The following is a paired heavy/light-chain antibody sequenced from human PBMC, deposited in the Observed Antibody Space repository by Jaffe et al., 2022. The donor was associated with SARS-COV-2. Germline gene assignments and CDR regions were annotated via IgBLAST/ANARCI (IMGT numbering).Light chain of an antibody. J-gene: IGLJ3*02. Sequence: QSALTQPPSASGSPGQSVTISCTGTSSDVGGYNYVSWYQQYPGKAPKLMIYEVSERPSGVPDRFSGSKSGNTASLTVSGLQAEDEADYYCSSYGGSNNWVFGGGTKLTVL. V-gene: IGLV2-8*01. CDR2: EVS. CDR1: SSDVGGYNY. CDR3: SSYGGSNNWV.
Heavy chain of an antibody. J-gene: IGHJ4*02. D-gene: IGHD1-26*01. CDR1: GFTVSGNY. CDR2: IYSGGDT. V-gene: IGHV3-53*01. Sequence: EVQLVESGGGLIQPGGSLRLSCAASGFTVSGNYMSWVRQAPGKGLEWVSVIYSGGDTYYGDSVKGRFIISRDNSKNTLSLQMNSLRVEDTAMYYCATVGATHPYAFDYWGQGTLVTVSS. CDR3: ATVGATHPYAFDY.